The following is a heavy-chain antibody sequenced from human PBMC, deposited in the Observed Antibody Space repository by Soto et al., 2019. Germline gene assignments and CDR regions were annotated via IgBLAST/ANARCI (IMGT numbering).Heavy chain of an antibody. Sequence: QVQLVQSGDEVKKPGASVKVSCKASGYIFVNYGIAWVRQAPGQGLEWMGWISPYTGNTHSASKVQGRLTMTTDTSTSTAYMGLGSLTSDATAVYYCVMVDNYVTPTPQDVWGQGTTVTVSS. J-gene: IGHJ6*02. D-gene: IGHD3-16*01. CDR2: ISPYTGNT. CDR3: VMVDNYVTPTPQDV. V-gene: IGHV1-18*01. CDR1: GYIFVNYG.